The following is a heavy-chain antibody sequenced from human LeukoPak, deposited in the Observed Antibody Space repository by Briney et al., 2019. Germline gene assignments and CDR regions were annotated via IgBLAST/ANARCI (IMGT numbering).Heavy chain of an antibody. CDR3: ARDGLIAAAGTASDY. V-gene: IGHV4-4*07. CDR1: GGSISSNY. J-gene: IGHJ4*02. Sequence: SETLSLTCTVSGGSISSNYWTWIRQPAGKGLEWIGRIFPGGSTNYNPSLKSRVTISVDTSKNQFSLKLSSVTAADTAVYYCARDGLIAAAGTASDYWGQGTLVTVSS. CDR2: IFPGGST. D-gene: IGHD6-13*01.